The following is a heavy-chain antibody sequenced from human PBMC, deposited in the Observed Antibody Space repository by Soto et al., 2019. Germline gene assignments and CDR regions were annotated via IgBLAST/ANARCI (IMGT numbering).Heavy chain of an antibody. J-gene: IGHJ6*02. CDR1: GGTFSSYA. Sequence: QVQLVQSGAEVKKPGSSVKVSCKASGGTFSSYAISWVRQAPGQGLEWMGGIIPIFGTANYAQKFQGRVTITSDASTSTAYIELSSLGSEDTAGYYCARGTTPYYYYGLDVWGQGTTVTVSS. V-gene: IGHV1-69*05. CDR2: IIPIFGTA. CDR3: ARGTTPYYYYGLDV.